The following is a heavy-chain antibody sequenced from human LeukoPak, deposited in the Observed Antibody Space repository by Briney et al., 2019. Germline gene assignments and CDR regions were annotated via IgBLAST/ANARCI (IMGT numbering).Heavy chain of an antibody. CDR2: ISGSGGST. V-gene: IGHV3-23*01. J-gene: IGHJ4*02. Sequence: GGSLRLSCAASGFTFSSYAMSWVRQAPGKGLEWVSTISGSGGSTYYADSVKGRFTISKDNSKNTLYLQMNSLRAEDTAVYYCAKDLGGPPFDYWGQGTLVTVSS. CDR1: GFTFSSYA. D-gene: IGHD3-16*01. CDR3: AKDLGGPPFDY.